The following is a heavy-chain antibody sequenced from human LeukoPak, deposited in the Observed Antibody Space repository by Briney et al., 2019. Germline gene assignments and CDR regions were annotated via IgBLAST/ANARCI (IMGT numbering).Heavy chain of an antibody. CDR1: GFTLSSYE. CDR2: IDYSGGDT. Sequence: GGSLRLSCTASGFTLSSYEMSWIRQAPGKGLEWVSSIDYSGGDTHYADSVKGRFTISRDNSKNTLYLQMNSLRAEDTAVYYCAKRGGDDYYMDVWGKGTTVTISS. V-gene: IGHV3-23*01. J-gene: IGHJ6*03. CDR3: AKRGGDDYYMDV. D-gene: IGHD2-21*01.